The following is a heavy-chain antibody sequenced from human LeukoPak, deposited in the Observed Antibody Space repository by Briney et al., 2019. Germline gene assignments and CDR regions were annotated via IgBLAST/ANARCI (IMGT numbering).Heavy chain of an antibody. Sequence: GGSLRLSCAVSGFTVTNNYMSWVRQAPGKGLEWVSVIYSDGSTYYANSVKGRFTISRDNSKNTVYLQMNSLRAEDTAVYYCAKDMEEEDAFDIWGQGTMVTVSS. CDR1: GFTVTNNY. CDR2: IYSDGST. V-gene: IGHV3-53*05. J-gene: IGHJ3*02. D-gene: IGHD1-1*01. CDR3: AKDMEEEDAFDI.